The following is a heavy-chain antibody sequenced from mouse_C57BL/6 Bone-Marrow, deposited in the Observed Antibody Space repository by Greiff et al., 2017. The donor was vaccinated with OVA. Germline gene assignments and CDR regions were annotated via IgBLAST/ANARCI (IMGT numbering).Heavy chain of an antibody. D-gene: IGHD1-1*01. V-gene: IGHV1-72*01. CDR3: AVSWREYYYGSSYGYAMDY. Sequence: VQLQQSGAELVKPGASVKLSCKASGYTFTSYWMHWVKQRPGRGLEWIGRIDPNSGGTKYNEKFKSKATLTVDKPSSTAYMQLSSLTSEDSAVYYCAVSWREYYYGSSYGYAMDYWGQGTSVTVSS. CDR1: GYTFTSYW. J-gene: IGHJ4*01. CDR2: IDPNSGGT.